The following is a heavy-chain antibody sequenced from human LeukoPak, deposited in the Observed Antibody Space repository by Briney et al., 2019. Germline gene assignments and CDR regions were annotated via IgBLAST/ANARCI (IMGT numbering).Heavy chain of an antibody. J-gene: IGHJ4*02. CDR3: ARAEADLLSAPVIYYFDY. V-gene: IGHV3-30-3*01. CDR2: ISYDGSNK. Sequence: GGCLRLSCAASGFSFSSYVMHWVRQAPGKGLEWVAVISYDGSNKYYADSVKGRFTISRDNSKNTLYLQMNSLRAEDTAVYYCARAEADLLSAPVIYYFDYWGQGTLVTVSS. D-gene: IGHD2-21*01. CDR1: GFSFSSYV.